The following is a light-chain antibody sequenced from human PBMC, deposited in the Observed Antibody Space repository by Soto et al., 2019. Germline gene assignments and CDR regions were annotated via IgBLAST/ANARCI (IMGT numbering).Light chain of an antibody. J-gene: IGKJ1*01. CDR1: QSISSW. CDR2: DAS. Sequence: DIQMTQSPSTLSASVGDRVTITCRASQSISSWLAWYQQKPGKAPKLLIYDASSLESGVPSRFSGSGSGTEFTLTISSLQPDDFASYYCEQYNSYWPCGQGTKVDIK. V-gene: IGKV1-5*01. CDR3: EQYNSYWP.